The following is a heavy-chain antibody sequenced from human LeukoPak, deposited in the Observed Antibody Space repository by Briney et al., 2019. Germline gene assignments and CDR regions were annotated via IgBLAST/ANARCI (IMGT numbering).Heavy chain of an antibody. J-gene: IGHJ6*02. CDR1: GFTFSSYS. V-gene: IGHV3-48*02. CDR2: ISSSSSTI. D-gene: IGHD2-15*01. CDR3: ARETVVVAATPIYYGMDV. Sequence: GGSLRLSCAASGFTFSSYSMNWVRQSPGKGLEWVSYISSSSSTIYYADSVKGRFTISRDNAKNSLYLQMNSLRDEDTAVYYCARETVVVAATPIYYGMDVWGQGTTVTVSS.